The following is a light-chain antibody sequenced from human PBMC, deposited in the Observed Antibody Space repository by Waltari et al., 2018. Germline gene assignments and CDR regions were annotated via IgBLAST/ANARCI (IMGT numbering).Light chain of an antibody. J-gene: IGLJ3*02. Sequence: QLVLTQSPSASASLGASVMLTCTLNSGHSSNVVAWLQQQPEKGPRYLMKVNSDGSHSKGDEIPDRFSGSSSGAERYLTISSVQSEDEADYYCQTGGHGTWVFGGGTKLTVL. V-gene: IGLV4-69*01. CDR2: VNSDGSH. CDR1: SGHSSNV. CDR3: QTGGHGTWV.